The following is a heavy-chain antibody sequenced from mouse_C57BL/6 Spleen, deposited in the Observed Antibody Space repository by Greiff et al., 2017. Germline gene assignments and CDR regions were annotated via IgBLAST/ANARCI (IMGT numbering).Heavy chain of an antibody. CDR2: IYPSDSET. J-gene: IGHJ2*01. V-gene: IGHV1-61*01. Sequence: VQRVEPGAELVRPGSSVKLSCKASGYTFTSYWMDWVKQRPGQGLEWIGNIYPSDSETHYNQKFKDKATLTVDKSSSTAYMQLSSLTSEDSAVYYCARGYFDYWGQGTTLTVSS. CDR3: ARGYFDY. CDR1: GYTFTSYW.